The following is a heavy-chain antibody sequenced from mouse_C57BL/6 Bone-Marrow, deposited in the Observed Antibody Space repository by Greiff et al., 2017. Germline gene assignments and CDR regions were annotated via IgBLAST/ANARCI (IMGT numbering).Heavy chain of an antibody. D-gene: IGHD1-1*01. V-gene: IGHV14-4*01. J-gene: IGHJ2*01. Sequence: VQLQQSGAELVRPGASVKLSCTASGFNIKDDYMHWVKQRPEQGLEWIGWIDPENGDTEYASKFQGKSTITAYTSSTTAYLQLSSLTSEDTAVYYCTTSPTTVRFDYWGQGTTLTVSS. CDR2: IDPENGDT. CDR1: GFNIKDDY. CDR3: TTSPTTVRFDY.